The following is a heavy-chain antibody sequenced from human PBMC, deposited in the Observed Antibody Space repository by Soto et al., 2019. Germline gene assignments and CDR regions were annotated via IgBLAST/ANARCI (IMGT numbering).Heavy chain of an antibody. Sequence: ASVKVSCKASGYTFTSYDINWVRQAIGQGLEWMGWMNPNSGNTGYAQKFQGRVTMTRNTSISTAYMELSSLRSEDTALYYCAKGDSGSPSYGMDVWGQGTTVTVSS. CDR1: GYTFTSYD. V-gene: IGHV1-8*01. CDR2: MNPNSGNT. J-gene: IGHJ6*02. CDR3: AKGDSGSPSYGMDV. D-gene: IGHD6-6*01.